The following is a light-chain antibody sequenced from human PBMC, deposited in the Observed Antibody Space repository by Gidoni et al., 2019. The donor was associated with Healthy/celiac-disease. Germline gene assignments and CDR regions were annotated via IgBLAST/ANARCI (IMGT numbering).Light chain of an antibody. Sequence: EIVFTQSPATLSLSPGERATLSCRASQSVSSYLAWYQQKPGQAPRLLIYDASNRATGIPARFSGSGSGTEFTLTISSLEPEDFAVYYCQQRSNWPQVTFGPGTKVDIK. CDR2: DAS. V-gene: IGKV3-11*01. CDR1: QSVSSY. CDR3: QQRSNWPQVT. J-gene: IGKJ3*01.